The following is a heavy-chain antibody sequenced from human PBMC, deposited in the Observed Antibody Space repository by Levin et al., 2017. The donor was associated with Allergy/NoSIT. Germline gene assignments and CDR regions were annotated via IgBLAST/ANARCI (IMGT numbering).Heavy chain of an antibody. J-gene: IGHJ4*02. CDR3: ARVGNNGWYFDY. CDR1: GGSIPSYY. CDR2: IYYNVNT. V-gene: IGHV4-59*01. D-gene: IGHD2-8*01. Sequence: SETLSLTCTVSGGSIPSYYWSWVRQPPGKGLVWIGYIYYNVNTNYNPSLKSRVTISVDTSKNQFSLKLTSVTAADTAVCYCARVGNNGWYFDYWGQGTLVTVSS.